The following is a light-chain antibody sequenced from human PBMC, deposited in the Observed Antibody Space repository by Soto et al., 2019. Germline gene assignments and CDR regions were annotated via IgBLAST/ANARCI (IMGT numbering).Light chain of an antibody. CDR2: EVN. J-gene: IGLJ1*01. V-gene: IGLV2-14*03. CDR1: SSDVGGSDH. CDR3: SSYSTTNPLV. Sequence: QSVLTQPASVSGSPGQSVTISCTGASSDVGGSDHVSWYQQHPGKAPKLILYEVNNRPSGVSNRFSGSKSGNTASLIISGLQADDEAEYFCSSYSTTNPLVFGSGTKLTVL.